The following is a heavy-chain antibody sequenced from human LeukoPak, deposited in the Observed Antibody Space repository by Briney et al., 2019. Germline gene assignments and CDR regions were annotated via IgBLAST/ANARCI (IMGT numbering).Heavy chain of an antibody. CDR1: GGSISSSNW. Sequence: PSGTLSLTCAVSGGSISSSNWWSWVRQPPGKGLEWIGEIYHSGSTNYNPSLKSRVTISVDKSKNQFSLKLSSVTAADTAVYYCAKDPWLANEAFDIWGQGTMVTVSS. V-gene: IGHV4-4*02. CDR3: AKDPWLANEAFDI. D-gene: IGHD6-19*01. J-gene: IGHJ3*02. CDR2: IYHSGST.